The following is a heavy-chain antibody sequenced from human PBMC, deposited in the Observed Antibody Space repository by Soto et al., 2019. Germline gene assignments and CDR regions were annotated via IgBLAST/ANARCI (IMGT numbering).Heavy chain of an antibody. V-gene: IGHV1-69*01. CDR2: IIPIFGTS. Sequence: QVQLVQSGAEMKNPGSSVKVSCKAYGGTFSTYGIIWVRQAPGQGLEWMGGIIPIFGTSNYAQKFQGRVNITADEPRSTAYMELSSLRSDDTAVYYCARGELKTGSVPYSMDVWGKGTTVAVSS. J-gene: IGHJ6*04. D-gene: IGHD1-1*01. CDR1: GGTFSTYG. CDR3: ARGELKTGSVPYSMDV.